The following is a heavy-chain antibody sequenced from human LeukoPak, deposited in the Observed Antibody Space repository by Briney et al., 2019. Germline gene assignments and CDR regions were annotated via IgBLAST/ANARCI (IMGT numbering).Heavy chain of an antibody. Sequence: SETLSLTCAVYGGSFSGYYWSWIRQPPGKGLEWIGEINHSGSTNYNPSLKSRVTISVDTSKNQFSLKLSSVTAADTAVYYCASAGPRHLLWFGEFHYWGQGTLVTVSS. CDR3: ASAGPRHLLWFGEFHY. CDR1: GGSFSGYY. J-gene: IGHJ4*02. V-gene: IGHV4-34*01. D-gene: IGHD3-10*01. CDR2: INHSGST.